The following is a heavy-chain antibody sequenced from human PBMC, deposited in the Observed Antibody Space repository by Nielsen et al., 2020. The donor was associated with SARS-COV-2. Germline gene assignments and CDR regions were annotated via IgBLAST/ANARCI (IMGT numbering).Heavy chain of an antibody. CDR2: ISGSGGST. CDR1: GFTFSSYA. CDR3: ARGVAGLYFDY. D-gene: IGHD6-19*01. J-gene: IGHJ4*02. V-gene: IGHV3-23*01. Sequence: GESLKISCAASGFTFSSYAMSWVRQAPGKGLEWVSAISGSGGSTYYADSVKGRFTISRDNAKNSLCLQMNSLRVEDTAVYYCARGVAGLYFDYWGQGTLVTVSS.